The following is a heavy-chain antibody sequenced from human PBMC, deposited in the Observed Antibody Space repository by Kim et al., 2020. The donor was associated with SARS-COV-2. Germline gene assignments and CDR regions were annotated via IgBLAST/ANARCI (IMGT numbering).Heavy chain of an antibody. CDR1: GYTLTELS. Sequence: ASVKVSCKVSGYTLTELSMHWVRQAPGKGLEWMGGFDPEDGETIYAQKLQGRVTMTEDTSTSTAYMELSSLRSEDTAVYYCATDVAGGGRSSDCYYYYGMDVWGQGTTVTVSS. V-gene: IGHV1-24*01. CDR3: ATDVAGGGRSSDCYYYYGMDV. D-gene: IGHD3-16*01. CDR2: FDPEDGET. J-gene: IGHJ6*02.